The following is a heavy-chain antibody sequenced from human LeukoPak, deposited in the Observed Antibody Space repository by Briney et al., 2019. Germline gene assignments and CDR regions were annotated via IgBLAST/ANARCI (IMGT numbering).Heavy chain of an antibody. CDR3: ATPSTVYSYGPKYYYYMDV. CDR1: GGTFSSYA. CDR2: IIPIFGTA. J-gene: IGHJ6*03. D-gene: IGHD5-18*01. V-gene: IGHV1-69*06. Sequence: RASVKVSCKASGGTFSSYAISWVRQAPGQGLEWMGGIIPIFGTANYAQKFQGRVTITADKSTSTAYMELSSLRSEDTAVYYCATPSTVYSYGPKYYYYMDVWGKGTTVTVSS.